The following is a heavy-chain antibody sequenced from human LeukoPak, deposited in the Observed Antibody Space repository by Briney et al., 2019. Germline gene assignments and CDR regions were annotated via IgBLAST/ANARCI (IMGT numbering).Heavy chain of an antibody. J-gene: IGHJ3*02. CDR2: IKRDGSES. V-gene: IGHV3-7*01. CDR1: GFTFSTYW. D-gene: IGHD3-22*01. Sequence: GGSLRLSCEASGFTFSTYWMTWVRQAPGKGLEWVANIKRDGSESHYVDSVRGRFTISRDNAKNSLYLQMSSLRAEDTAMYYCARDSNYYDSSAYYHTFDIWGQGTMVTVSS. CDR3: ARDSNYYDSSAYYHTFDI.